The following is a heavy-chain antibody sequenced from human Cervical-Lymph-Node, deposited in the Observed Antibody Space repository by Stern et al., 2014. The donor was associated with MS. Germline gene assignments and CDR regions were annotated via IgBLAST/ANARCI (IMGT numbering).Heavy chain of an antibody. Sequence: VQLVQSGAEVKKPGASVKVSCKASGYTFTSYYMHWVRQAPGQGLEWMGIIDPSGGSTTFAQKGQGRVTMTRDTSTSTVYMELSSLTSEDTAVYYCARSMVRGLIASPIDYWGQGTLVTVSS. V-gene: IGHV1-46*01. CDR3: ARSMVRGLIASPIDY. D-gene: IGHD3-10*01. J-gene: IGHJ4*02. CDR1: GYTFTSYY. CDR2: IDPSGGST.